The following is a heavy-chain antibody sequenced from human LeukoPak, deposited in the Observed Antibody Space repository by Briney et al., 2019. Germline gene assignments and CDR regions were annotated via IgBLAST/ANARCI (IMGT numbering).Heavy chain of an antibody. V-gene: IGHV1-18*01. CDR2: ISAYNGNT. CDR3: ARGPPYIVLVTPIGFFDY. D-gene: IGHD2-21*02. J-gene: IGHJ4*02. Sequence: ASVKVSCKASGYTFTSYGISWVRQAPGQGLEWMGWISAYNGNTNYAQKLQGRVTMTTDTSTSTAYMELRSLRSDDTAVYYCARGPPYIVLVTPIGFFDYWGREPWSPSPQ. CDR1: GYTFTSYG.